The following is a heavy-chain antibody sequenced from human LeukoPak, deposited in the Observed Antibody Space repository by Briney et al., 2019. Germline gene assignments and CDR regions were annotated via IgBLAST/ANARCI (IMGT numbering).Heavy chain of an antibody. CDR1: GFTFSSYA. Sequence: GGSLRLSCAASGFTFSSYAMSWVRQAPGKRLEWVSAISGSGGSTYYADSVKGRFTISRDNSKNTLYLQMNSLRAEDTAVYYCAKGDRSGSYSYFDYWGQGTLVTVSS. V-gene: IGHV3-23*01. D-gene: IGHD1-26*01. CDR3: AKGDRSGSYSYFDY. J-gene: IGHJ4*02. CDR2: ISGSGGST.